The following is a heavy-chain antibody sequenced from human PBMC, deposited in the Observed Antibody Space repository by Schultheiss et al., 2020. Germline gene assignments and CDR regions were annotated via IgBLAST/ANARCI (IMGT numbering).Heavy chain of an antibody. CDR1: GFTFSSYS. J-gene: IGHJ4*02. D-gene: IGHD1-1*01. CDR2: IKQDGSEK. V-gene: IGHV3-7*01. CDR3: AKVHPKNWNYFDY. Sequence: GESLKISCAASGFTFSSYSMNWVRQAPGKGLEWVANIKQDGSEKYYVDSVKGRFTISRDNAKNSLFLQMNSLRAEDTAVYYCAKVHPKNWNYFDYWGQGTLVTV.